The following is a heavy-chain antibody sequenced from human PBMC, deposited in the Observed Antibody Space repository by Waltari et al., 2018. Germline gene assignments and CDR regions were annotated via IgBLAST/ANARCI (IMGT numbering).Heavy chain of an antibody. CDR3: ARESNSYAYFQH. D-gene: IGHD3-16*01. Sequence: EVQLVESGGGSVQPGGSLRLSCAASGFTFSGYWMHWVRQAPGKGLVWVPKINLEAGTGRYGDSVKGRFPISRNKAKNTLYLQMNSLRAEDTAVYHCARESNSYAYFQHWGQGTLVTVSS. V-gene: IGHV3-74*01. J-gene: IGHJ1*01. CDR2: INLEAGTG. CDR1: GFTFSGYW.